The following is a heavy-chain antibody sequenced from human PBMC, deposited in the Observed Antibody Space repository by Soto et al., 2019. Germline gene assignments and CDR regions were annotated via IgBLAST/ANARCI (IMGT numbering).Heavy chain of an antibody. CDR1: GGSISSSSYY. Sequence: SETLSLTCTVSGGSISSSSYYWGWIRQPPGKGLEWIGSIYYSGSTYYNPSLKSRVTISVDTSKNQFSLKLSSVTAADTAVYYCASYYDDFWSGYPYFDYWGQGTLVTVSS. CDR3: ASYYDDFWSGYPYFDY. V-gene: IGHV4-39*01. D-gene: IGHD3-3*01. J-gene: IGHJ4*02. CDR2: IYYSGST.